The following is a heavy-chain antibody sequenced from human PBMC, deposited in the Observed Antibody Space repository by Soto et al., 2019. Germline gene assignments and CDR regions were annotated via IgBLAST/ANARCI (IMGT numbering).Heavy chain of an antibody. J-gene: IGHJ5*02. CDR2: INAGNGNT. CDR1: GYTFTSYA. V-gene: IGHV1-3*01. D-gene: IGHD3-9*01. Sequence: RASVKVSCKASGYTFTSYAMHWVRQAPGQRLEWMGWINAGNGNTKYSQKFQGRVTITRDTSASTAYMELSSLRSEDTAVYYCARAFYDILAYNWFDPWGQGTLVTVSS. CDR3: ARAFYDILAYNWFDP.